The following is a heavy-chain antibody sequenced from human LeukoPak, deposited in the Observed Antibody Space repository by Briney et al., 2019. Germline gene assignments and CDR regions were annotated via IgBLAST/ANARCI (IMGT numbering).Heavy chain of an antibody. CDR1: GASVRSSNSY. CDR2: IYYSGST. CDR3: ARTDGSGSYYAFDI. V-gene: IGHV4-39*01. Sequence: SETLSLTCSLSGASVRSSNSYWGWIRQSPGKGLELIGSIYYSGSTFYNPSLKSRVTISVDTSKNQFSLKLSSVTAADTAVYYCARTDGSGSYYAFDIWGQGTMVTVSS. J-gene: IGHJ3*02. D-gene: IGHD3-10*01.